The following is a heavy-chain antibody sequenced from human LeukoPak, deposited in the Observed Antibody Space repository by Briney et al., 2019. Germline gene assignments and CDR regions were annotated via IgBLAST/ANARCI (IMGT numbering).Heavy chain of an antibody. D-gene: IGHD3-3*01. CDR2: IKQDGSEK. CDR3: ARVKAELRFLEWLDY. CDR1: GFTFSSYW. V-gene: IGHV3-7*01. Sequence: GGSLRLSCAASGFTFSSYWMSWVRQAPGKGLEWVANIKQDGSEKYYVDSVKGRFTTSRDNAKNSLYLQMNSLRAEDTAVYYSARVKAELRFLEWLDYWGQGTLVTVSS. J-gene: IGHJ4*02.